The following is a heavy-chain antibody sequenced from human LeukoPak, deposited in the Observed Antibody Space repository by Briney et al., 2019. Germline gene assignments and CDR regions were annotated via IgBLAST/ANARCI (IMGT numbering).Heavy chain of an antibody. V-gene: IGHV1-18*01. J-gene: IGHJ3*02. Sequence: RASVKVSCKASGYTFTSYGISWVRQAPGQGLEWMGWISAYNGNTNYAQKLQGRVTMTTDTSTSTAYMELRSLRSDDTAVYYCARIRESGYYDSSGYYYARGAFDIWGQGTMVTVSS. D-gene: IGHD3-22*01. CDR2: ISAYNGNT. CDR1: GYTFTSYG. CDR3: ARIRESGYYDSSGYYYARGAFDI.